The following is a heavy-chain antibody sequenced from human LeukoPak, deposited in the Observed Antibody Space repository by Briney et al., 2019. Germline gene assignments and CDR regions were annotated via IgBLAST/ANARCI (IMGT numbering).Heavy chain of an antibody. CDR3: AMDDDSSDYSDY. Sequence: GGCLRLSCAASGYTFSRYSMNWVCQAPGKGLEWVSSIISSSSYIYYAKSVKGRFTISRDNATNSLYLQMNSLRAEDTAVYYCAMDDDSSDYSDYWGQGTLVTVSS. CDR1: GYTFSRYS. J-gene: IGHJ4*02. D-gene: IGHD3-22*01. CDR2: IISSSSYI. V-gene: IGHV3-21*01.